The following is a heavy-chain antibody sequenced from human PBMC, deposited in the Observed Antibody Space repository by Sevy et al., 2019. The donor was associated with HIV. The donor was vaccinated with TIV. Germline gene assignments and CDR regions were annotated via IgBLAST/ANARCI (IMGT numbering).Heavy chain of an antibody. V-gene: IGHV3-7*01. Sequence: GGSLRLSCAASGFTFSANWMNWVRQAPGKGLEWVANIKADGSDKHYVDSVEGRFTISRDNPKNLLFLQMNSLRVKDTAVYYCAHETFGRFESWGQGTLVTVSS. CDR3: AHETFGRFES. CDR2: IKADGSDK. D-gene: IGHD3-16*01. J-gene: IGHJ4*02. CDR1: GFTFSANW.